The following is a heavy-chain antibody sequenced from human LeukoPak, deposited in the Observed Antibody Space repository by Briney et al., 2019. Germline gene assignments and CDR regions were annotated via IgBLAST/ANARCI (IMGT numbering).Heavy chain of an antibody. CDR2: IIPIFGTA. CDR1: GGTFISYA. D-gene: IGHD2-21*02. CDR3: ASTYCGGDCYPNFDY. J-gene: IGHJ4*02. Sequence: SVKVSCKASGGTFISYAISWVRQAPGQGLEWMGGIIPIFGTANYAQKFQGRVTITTDESTSTAYMELSSLRSEDTAVYYCASTYCGGDCYPNFDYWGQGTLVTVSS. V-gene: IGHV1-69*05.